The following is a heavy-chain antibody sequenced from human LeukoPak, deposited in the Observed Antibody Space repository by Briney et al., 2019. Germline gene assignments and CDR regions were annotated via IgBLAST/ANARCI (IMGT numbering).Heavy chain of an antibody. D-gene: IGHD3-3*01. CDR1: GGSFSGYY. CDR3: ARGRPIFGVAYYMDV. V-gene: IGHV4-34*01. Sequence: PSETLSLTCAVYGGSFSGYYWSWIRQPPGKGLEWIGEINQSGSTNYNPSLKSRVTISVDTSKNQFSLKLSSVAAADTAVYYCARGRPIFGVAYYMDVWGKGTTVTVSS. J-gene: IGHJ6*03. CDR2: INQSGST.